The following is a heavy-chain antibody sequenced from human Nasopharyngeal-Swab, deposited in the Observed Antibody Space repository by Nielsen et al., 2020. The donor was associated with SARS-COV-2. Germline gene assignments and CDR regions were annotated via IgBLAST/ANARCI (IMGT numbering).Heavy chain of an antibody. CDR2: ISYDGSNK. V-gene: IGHV3-30*18. D-gene: IGHD3-10*01. Sequence: GGSLRLSCVASGFTFSNYGMHWVRQAPGKGLEGVAIISYDGSNKYHADSVKGRFTISKDNSKNTLYLQMSSLRADDPAVYYCAKERFYSGSGKYPRDFDYWGQGTLVTVSS. CDR1: GFTFSNYG. J-gene: IGHJ4*02. CDR3: AKERFYSGSGKYPRDFDY.